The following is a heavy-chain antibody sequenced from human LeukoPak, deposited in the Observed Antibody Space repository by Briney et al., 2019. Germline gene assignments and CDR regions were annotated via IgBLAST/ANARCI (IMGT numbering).Heavy chain of an antibody. CDR2: IYYSGST. V-gene: IGHV4-39*07. J-gene: IGHJ3*02. CDR1: GGSISSSSYY. Sequence: PSETLSLTCTVSGGSISSSSYYWGRVRQPPGKGLEWIGSIYYSGSTYYNPSLKRRVTISVDTSKNQFSLKLSSVTAADTAVYYCARVLPSYGGNSAHFDIWGQGTMVTVSS. D-gene: IGHD4-23*01. CDR3: ARVLPSYGGNSAHFDI.